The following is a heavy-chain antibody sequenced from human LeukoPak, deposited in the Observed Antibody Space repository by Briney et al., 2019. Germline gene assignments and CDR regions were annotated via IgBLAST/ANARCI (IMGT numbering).Heavy chain of an antibody. CDR3: ATDGGYSYGQYYYYYYGMDV. CDR2: FDPEDGET. Sequence: ASVKVSCKVSGYTLTELSMHWVRQAPGKGLEWMGGFDPEDGETIYAQKFQGRVTMTEDTSTDTAYMELSSLRSEDTAVYYCATDGGYSYGQYYYYYYGMDVWGQGTTVTVS. J-gene: IGHJ6*02. CDR1: GYTLTELS. V-gene: IGHV1-24*01. D-gene: IGHD5-18*01.